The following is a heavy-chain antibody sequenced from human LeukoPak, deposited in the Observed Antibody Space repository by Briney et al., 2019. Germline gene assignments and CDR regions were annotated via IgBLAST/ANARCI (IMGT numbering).Heavy chain of an antibody. CDR2: ISWNSGAM. D-gene: IGHD3-10*01. Sequence: GRSLRLSCAASGFRFDDCDMHWVRQVPGKGLEWVSSISWNSGAMGYADSVKGRFTISRDNANNSLYLHMNSLRQDDTAFYYCVKGRNYYGSGSVYFDYWGQGTLVTVSS. J-gene: IGHJ4*02. V-gene: IGHV3-9*01. CDR3: VKGRNYYGSGSVYFDY. CDR1: GFRFDDCD.